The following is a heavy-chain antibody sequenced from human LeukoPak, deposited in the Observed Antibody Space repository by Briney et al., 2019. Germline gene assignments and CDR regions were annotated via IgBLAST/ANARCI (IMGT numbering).Heavy chain of an antibody. Sequence: PSQTLSLTCTVSGGSISSGGYYWSWIRQHPGKGLEWTGYIYYSGSTYYNPSLKSRVTISVDTSKNQFSLKLSSVTAADTAVYYCARFRQLLGSDYWGQGTLVTVSS. CDR2: IYYSGST. V-gene: IGHV4-31*03. CDR3: ARFRQLLGSDY. D-gene: IGHD2-2*01. CDR1: GGSISSGGYY. J-gene: IGHJ4*02.